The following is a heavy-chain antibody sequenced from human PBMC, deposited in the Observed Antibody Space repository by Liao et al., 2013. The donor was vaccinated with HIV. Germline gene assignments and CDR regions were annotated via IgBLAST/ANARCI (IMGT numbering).Heavy chain of an antibody. CDR3: ARTDQYYDFWNGYENWFDP. J-gene: IGHJ5*02. D-gene: IGHD3-3*01. CDR2: IYTSGSA. Sequence: QLQLRESGPGLVKPSETLSLTCTVSGGSISTSSYYWSWIRQPAGKRLEWIGRIYTSGSANYNPSLKSRVTMSVDTSKNQFSLKLSSVTAADTAVYYCARTDQYYDFWNGYENWFDPWGQGTLVTVSS. CDR1: GGSISTSSYY. V-gene: IGHV4-61*02.